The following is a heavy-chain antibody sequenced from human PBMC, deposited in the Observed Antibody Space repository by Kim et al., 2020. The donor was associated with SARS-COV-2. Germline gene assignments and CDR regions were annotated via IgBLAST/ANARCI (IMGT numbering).Heavy chain of an antibody. J-gene: IGHJ5*02. CDR2: T. V-gene: IGHV4-31*02. Sequence: TYYNPSLKSRVTISVDTSKNQFSLKLSSVTAADTAVYYCARDPGGSFDPWGQGTLVTVSS. D-gene: IGHD3-10*01. CDR3: ARDPGGSFDP.